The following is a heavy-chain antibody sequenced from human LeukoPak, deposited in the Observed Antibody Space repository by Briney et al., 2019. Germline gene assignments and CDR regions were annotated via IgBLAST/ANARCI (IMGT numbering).Heavy chain of an antibody. Sequence: QPGGSLRLSCAASGFTFSSYEMNWVRQAPGNGLEWVSYISSSGSTIYYADSVKGRFTISRDNAKNSLYLQMNSLRAEDTAVYYCARDYYGSGSYFNYYYYYMDVWGKGTTVTISS. CDR2: ISSSGSTI. CDR3: ARDYYGSGSYFNYYYYYMDV. CDR1: GFTFSSYE. V-gene: IGHV3-48*03. D-gene: IGHD3-10*01. J-gene: IGHJ6*03.